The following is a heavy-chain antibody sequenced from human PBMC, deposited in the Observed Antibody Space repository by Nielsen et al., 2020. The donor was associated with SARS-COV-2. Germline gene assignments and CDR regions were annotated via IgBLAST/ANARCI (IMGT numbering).Heavy chain of an antibody. Sequence: TLSLTCTVSGESINSEGYYWSWIRQPPGKALEWLALIDWDDEALYSTSLKTKLTISKDTSKSQVVLTMTNMDPVDTATYYCARTSATGYSDFWGQGALVTVS. D-gene: IGHD5-12*01. CDR1: GESINSEGYY. J-gene: IGHJ4*02. CDR2: IDWDDEA. CDR3: ARTSATGYSDF. V-gene: IGHV2-70*01.